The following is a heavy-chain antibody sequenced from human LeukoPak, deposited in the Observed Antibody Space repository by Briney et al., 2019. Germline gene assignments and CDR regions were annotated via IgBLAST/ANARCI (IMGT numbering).Heavy chain of an antibody. V-gene: IGHV1-69*13. CDR2: IIPIFGTA. Sequence: ASVKVSCKASGGTFSSYAISWVRQAPGQGLEWMGGIIPIFGTANYAQKFQGRVTITADESTSTAYMELSSLRSEDTAVYYCATMVRGVNNWFDPWGQGTLATVSS. CDR1: GGTFSSYA. J-gene: IGHJ5*02. CDR3: ATMVRGVNNWFDP. D-gene: IGHD3-10*01.